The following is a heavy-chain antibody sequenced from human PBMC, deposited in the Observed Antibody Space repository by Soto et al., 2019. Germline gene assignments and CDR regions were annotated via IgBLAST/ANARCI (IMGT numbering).Heavy chain of an antibody. CDR2: IYHSGST. Sequence: SETLSLTCAVSGGSISRSNWWSWVRQPPGKGLEWIGEIYHSGSTNYHPPLKSRVTISVDKSKNQFSLKLTSLTAADTAVYYCARSITFDWLFFDNWGQGTLVTVSS. D-gene: IGHD3-9*01. J-gene: IGHJ4*02. V-gene: IGHV4-4*02. CDR1: GGSISRSNW. CDR3: ARSITFDWLFFDN.